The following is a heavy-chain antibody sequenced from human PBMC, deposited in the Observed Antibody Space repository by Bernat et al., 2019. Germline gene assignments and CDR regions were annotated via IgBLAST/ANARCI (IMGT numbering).Heavy chain of an antibody. J-gene: IGHJ6*02. CDR3: ARVSLYGAPTSGMDV. V-gene: IGHV3-30-3*01. Sequence: VQLVESGGGLVQPGGSLRLSCAASGFTFSSYAMHWVRQAPGKGLEWVAVISYDGSNKYYADSVKGRFTISRDNSENTLFLQMNSLRAEDTAVYYCARVSLYGAPTSGMDVWGQGTTVTVSS. CDR1: GFTFSSYA. CDR2: ISYDGSNK. D-gene: IGHD4-17*01.